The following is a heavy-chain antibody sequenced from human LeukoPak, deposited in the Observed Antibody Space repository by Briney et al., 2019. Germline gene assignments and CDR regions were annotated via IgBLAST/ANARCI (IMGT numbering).Heavy chain of an antibody. CDR2: ISYDGVNK. V-gene: IGHV3-30-3*01. D-gene: IGHD3-3*01. Sequence: GGSLRLSCAASGFTFSSDAMHWVRQAPGKGLEWVAVISYDGVNKHYADSVKGRFTISRDNSKNTLYLQMNSLRAEDTAVYYCARELTIFGVVIQRYDAFDIWGQGTMVTVSS. CDR1: GFTFSSDA. CDR3: ARELTIFGVVIQRYDAFDI. J-gene: IGHJ3*02.